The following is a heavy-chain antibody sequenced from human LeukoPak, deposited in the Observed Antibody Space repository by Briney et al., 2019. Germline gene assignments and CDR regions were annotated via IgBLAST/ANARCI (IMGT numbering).Heavy chain of an antibody. CDR2: ISNSGGST. CDR1: LFTFSIYA. CDR3: AKEWAEVVSTHDY. J-gene: IGHJ4*02. Sequence: PGGSLRLSCAASLFTFSIYAMSCVRQAPGKGLEWVSTISNSGGSTHYADSVKGRFTISRDKSKNTLYLQMNSLRAEDTAVYYCAKEWAEVVSTHDYWGQGTLVTVSS. D-gene: IGHD2-15*01. V-gene: IGHV3-23*01.